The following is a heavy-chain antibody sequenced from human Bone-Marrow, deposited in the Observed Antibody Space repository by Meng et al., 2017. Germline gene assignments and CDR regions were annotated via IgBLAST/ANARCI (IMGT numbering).Heavy chain of an antibody. CDR3: ARSRGSGGYSDY. J-gene: IGHJ4*02. D-gene: IGHD3-10*01. CDR2: INPSGGST. Sequence: ASVKVSCKASGYTFTSYYMHWVRQAPGQGLEWMGIINPSGGSTSYAQKYQGRVTMTRDTSTSTVYMELSSLRSEDTAVYYVARSRGSGGYSDYWGQGTLVTVSS. V-gene: IGHV1-46*01. CDR1: GYTFTSYY.